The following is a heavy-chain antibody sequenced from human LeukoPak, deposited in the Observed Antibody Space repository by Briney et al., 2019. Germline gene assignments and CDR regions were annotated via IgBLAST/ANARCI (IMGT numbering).Heavy chain of an antibody. Sequence: PSETLSLTCTVSGGSISSSSYYWGWIRQPPGKGLELIGYIYYSENTNYNPSLKSRVTISVDTSKNQFSLKLSSVTAADTAVYYCARDKDLGFDIWGQGTMVTVSS. CDR2: IYYSENT. CDR3: ARDKDLGFDI. V-gene: IGHV4-61*05. CDR1: GGSISSSSYY. J-gene: IGHJ3*02. D-gene: IGHD3/OR15-3a*01.